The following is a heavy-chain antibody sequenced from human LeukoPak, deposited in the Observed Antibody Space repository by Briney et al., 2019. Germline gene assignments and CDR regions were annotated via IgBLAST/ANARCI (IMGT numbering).Heavy chain of an antibody. CDR3: AVGLCSSTSCYTYSYYYGMDV. CDR2: IYYSGST. D-gene: IGHD2-2*02. Sequence: NPSETLSLTCTVSGGPISSYYWSWIRQPPGKGLEWIGYIYYSGSTNYNPSLKSRVTISVDTSKNQFSLKLSSVTAADTAVYYCAVGLCSSTSCYTYSYYYGMDVWGQGTTVTVSS. J-gene: IGHJ6*02. CDR1: GGPISSYY. V-gene: IGHV4-59*08.